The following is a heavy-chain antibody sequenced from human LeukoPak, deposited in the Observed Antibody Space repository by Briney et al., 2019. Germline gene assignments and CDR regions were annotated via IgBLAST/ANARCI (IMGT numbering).Heavy chain of an antibody. Sequence: PGGSLRLSCAASGFTFSSYAMSWVRQAPGKGLEWVSAISGSGGSTYYADSVKGRFTISRDNSKNTLYLQMNSLRAEDTAVYYCAKQDYYDSSGYYYYPPMGDYWGQGTLVTVSS. J-gene: IGHJ4*02. CDR1: GFTFSSYA. D-gene: IGHD3-22*01. V-gene: IGHV3-23*01. CDR3: AKQDYYDSSGYYYYPPMGDY. CDR2: ISGSGGST.